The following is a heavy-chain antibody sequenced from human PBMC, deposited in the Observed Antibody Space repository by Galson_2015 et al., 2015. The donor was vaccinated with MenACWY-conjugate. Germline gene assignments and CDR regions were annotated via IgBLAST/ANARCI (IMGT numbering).Heavy chain of an antibody. CDR3: ARRLRSDRYCFQH. CDR2: VHHTGST. CDR1: GGSISSHY. V-gene: IGHV4-59*11. Sequence: SETLSLTCTVSGGSISSHYWSWFRQPPGKGLEWIGYVHHTGSTSYKPSLSSRVTMSVDKSKNQFSLDLSSVTAADTAVYYCARRLRSDRYCFQHWGQGTLVTVSS. J-gene: IGHJ1*01. D-gene: IGHD2-21*02.